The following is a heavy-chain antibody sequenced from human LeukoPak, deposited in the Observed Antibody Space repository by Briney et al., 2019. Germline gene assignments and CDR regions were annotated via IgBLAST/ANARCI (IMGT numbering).Heavy chain of an antibody. Sequence: PGGSLRLSCAASGFTFSSYAMSWVRQAPGKGLEWVSAISGSGGSTYYADSVKGRFTISRDNSKNTLYLQMNSLRAEDTAVYYCAKTGQYQLLTINWFDPWGQGTLVTVSS. J-gene: IGHJ5*02. V-gene: IGHV3-23*01. CDR2: ISGSGGST. CDR1: GFTFSSYA. CDR3: AKTGQYQLLTINWFDP. D-gene: IGHD2-2*01.